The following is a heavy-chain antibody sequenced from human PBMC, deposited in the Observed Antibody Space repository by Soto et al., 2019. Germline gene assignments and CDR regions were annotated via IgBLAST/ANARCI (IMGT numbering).Heavy chain of an antibody. J-gene: IGHJ4*02. CDR3: ARTIHEWLLGLE. Sequence: QVKLVQSGGGVKKPGASVKLSCQASGYTFSSYGISWVRKAPGQGLEWMGWISAYNGNTNYAQKFQGRITMTTDTSTSTAYMELRSLRSDDTAIYYCARTIHEWLLGLEWGQGTLVTVSS. CDR1: GYTFSSYG. V-gene: IGHV1-18*01. D-gene: IGHD3-3*01. CDR2: ISAYNGNT.